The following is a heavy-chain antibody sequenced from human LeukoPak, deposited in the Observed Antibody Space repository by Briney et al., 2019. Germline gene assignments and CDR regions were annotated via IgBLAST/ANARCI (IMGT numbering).Heavy chain of an antibody. Sequence: SQTLSLTCAVSGDSISSGDYSWSWIRQPPGKGLEWIGYIYNSGTTNYNPSLKSRVTISVDTSKNQFSLKLSSVTAADTAVYYCARLLRYFDWFDPWGQGTLVTVSS. J-gene: IGHJ5*02. CDR3: ARLLRYFDWFDP. V-gene: IGHV4-30-4*07. D-gene: IGHD3-9*01. CDR1: GDSISSGDYS. CDR2: IYNSGTT.